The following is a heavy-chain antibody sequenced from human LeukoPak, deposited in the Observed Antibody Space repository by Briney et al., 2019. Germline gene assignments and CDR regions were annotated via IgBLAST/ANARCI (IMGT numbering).Heavy chain of an antibody. CDR1: GFTFSSYW. J-gene: IGHJ4*02. CDR2: ISGSGGTT. CDR3: AKDNNWNDLGALDY. D-gene: IGHD1-20*01. Sequence: GGSLRLSCAASGFTFSSYWMSWVRQAPGKGLEWVSGISGSGGTTYYADSVKGRFTISRDNSKSTLYLQMNSLRAEDTAVYYCAKDNNWNDLGALDYWGQGTLVTVSS. V-gene: IGHV3-23*01.